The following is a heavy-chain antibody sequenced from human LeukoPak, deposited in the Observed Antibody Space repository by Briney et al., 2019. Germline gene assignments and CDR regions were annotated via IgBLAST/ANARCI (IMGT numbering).Heavy chain of an antibody. V-gene: IGHV4-31*03. D-gene: IGHD3-10*01. CDR3: ARVSRGSGVFDH. CDR2: IYYSGST. CDR1: GGSISSSSYY. Sequence: PSETLSLTCTVSGGSISSSSYYWGWIRQHPGKGLEWIGYIYYSGSTYYNPSLKSRVTISVDTSKNQFSLKLSSVTAADTAVYYCARVSRGSGVFDHWGQGTLVTVSS. J-gene: IGHJ4*02.